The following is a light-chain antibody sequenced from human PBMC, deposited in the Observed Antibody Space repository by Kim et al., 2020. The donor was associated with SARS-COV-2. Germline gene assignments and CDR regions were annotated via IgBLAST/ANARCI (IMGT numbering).Light chain of an antibody. CDR3: SAWDSSLNTQV. J-gene: IGLJ3*02. CDR2: RNN. Sequence: LTQPPSVSKGLRQTATLTCTGNNNNVGNQGAAWLQQHQGHPPKLLSYRNNNRPSGISERLSASRSGNTASLTITGLQPEDEADYYCSAWDSSLNTQVFGGGTQLTVL. CDR1: NNNVGNQG. V-gene: IGLV10-54*01.